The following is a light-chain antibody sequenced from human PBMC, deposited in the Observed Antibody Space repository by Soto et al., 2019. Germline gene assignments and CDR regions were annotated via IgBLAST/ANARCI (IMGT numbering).Light chain of an antibody. V-gene: IGLV2-14*01. CDR1: SSDFGGYNY. Sequence: QSALTQPASVSGSPGQSISISCTGTSSDFGGYNYVSWYQQHPGKAPKLMIYDVSNRPSGVSNRFSGAKSGNTASLTISGLQAEDEADYYCSSYTSSILFGGGTKLTVL. CDR2: DVS. J-gene: IGLJ2*01. CDR3: SSYTSSIL.